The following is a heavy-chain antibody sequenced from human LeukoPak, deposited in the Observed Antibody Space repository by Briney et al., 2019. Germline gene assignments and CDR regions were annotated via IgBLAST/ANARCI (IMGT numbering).Heavy chain of an antibody. CDR2: INQGGSEK. D-gene: IGHD4-17*01. J-gene: IGHJ4*02. CDR1: GFTFSSYG. Sequence: GGSLRLSCSAPGFTFSSYGMNWVRQAPGKGLEWVANINQGGSEKYYVDSMKGRFTISRDNAKNSLYLEMNSLRAEDTAVYYCTRTTRVPDNWGQGTLVTVSS. CDR3: TRTTRVPDN. V-gene: IGHV3-7*01.